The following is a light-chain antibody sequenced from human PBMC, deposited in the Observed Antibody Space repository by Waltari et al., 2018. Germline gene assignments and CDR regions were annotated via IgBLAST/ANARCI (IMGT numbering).Light chain of an antibody. CDR1: SGRIATHS. Sequence: NVILTQPHSVSEFPGKTVTITCTASSGRIATHSVQWYQQRPGSGPTTVIYEDTQRPSGVPARFSGSIDSSSNSASLTISGLQPEDEADYYCQSYDDFDWIFGGGTKLTVL. CDR2: EDT. J-gene: IGLJ3*02. CDR3: QSYDDFDWI. V-gene: IGLV6-57*02.